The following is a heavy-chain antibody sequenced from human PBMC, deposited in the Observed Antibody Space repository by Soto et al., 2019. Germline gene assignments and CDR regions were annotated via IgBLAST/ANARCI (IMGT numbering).Heavy chain of an antibody. J-gene: IGHJ6*03. CDR1: GDSISGNS. Sequence: QVQLQESGPGLVKPSETLSLTCTVSGDSISGNSWTWIRQPPGKAMEWIGYLYDGGSSTYYNPSLESRVAFSVDTSKNQFSLRVSSVTAADTAVYYCATVRSSLDFYYYHMDVWGTGATVTVSS. CDR2: LYDGGSST. D-gene: IGHD2-2*01. V-gene: IGHV4-59*08. CDR3: ATVRSSLDFYYYHMDV.